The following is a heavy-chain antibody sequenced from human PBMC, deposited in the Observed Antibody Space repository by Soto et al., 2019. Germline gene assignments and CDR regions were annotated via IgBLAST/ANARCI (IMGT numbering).Heavy chain of an antibody. V-gene: IGHV1-46*01. D-gene: IGHD3-16*01. CDR2: INPSGGST. CDR3: ARVHGHESFGDGRLDV. Sequence: GSSVKLSCKASGYTITSYYMHWVRQAPGQGLEWMGIINPSGGSTSYAQKFQGRVTMTRDTSTSTVYMELSSLRSEDTAVYYCARVHGHESFGDGRLDVWGQGTTVTVSS. CDR1: GYTITSYY. J-gene: IGHJ6*02.